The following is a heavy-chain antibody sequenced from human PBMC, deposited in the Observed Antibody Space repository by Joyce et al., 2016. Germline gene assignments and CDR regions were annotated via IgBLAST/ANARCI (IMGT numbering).Heavy chain of an antibody. Sequence: QVQLVQSGTEVKKPGASVTVSCKASGYTFTGYFIHWVRQAPGQGLEWMGWMHPRSGGTKYSQNFQGKVTMTRDTSISTAYMDLSSLGSDDTAVYYCARSLGGDYGDYHFDYWGQGTLVTVSS. V-gene: IGHV1-2*02. CDR3: ARSLGGDYGDYHFDY. CDR1: GYTFTGYF. D-gene: IGHD4-17*01. CDR2: MHPRSGGT. J-gene: IGHJ4*02.